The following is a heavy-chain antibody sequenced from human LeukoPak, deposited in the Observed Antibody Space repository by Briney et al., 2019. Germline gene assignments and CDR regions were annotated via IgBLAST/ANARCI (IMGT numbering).Heavy chain of an antibody. CDR2: ISAYNGNT. CDR1: GYTFTSYA. Sequence: ASVKVSCKASGYTFTSYAISWVRQAPGQGLEWVGWISAYNGNTNYAQKLQGRVTMTTDTSTGTAYMELRSLRSDDTAVYYCARDDGSYGSEYWGQGTLVTVSS. D-gene: IGHD5-18*01. J-gene: IGHJ4*02. V-gene: IGHV1-18*01. CDR3: ARDDGSYGSEY.